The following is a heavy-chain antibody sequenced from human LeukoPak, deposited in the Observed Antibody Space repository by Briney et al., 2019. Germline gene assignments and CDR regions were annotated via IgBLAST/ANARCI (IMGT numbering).Heavy chain of an antibody. CDR3: ARESADTAMAY. D-gene: IGHD5-18*01. V-gene: IGHV4-30-2*01. Sequence: SETLSLTCTVSGGSISSGGYCWSWIRQPPGKGLEWIGYIYHSGSTYYNPSLKSRVTISVDRSKNQFSLKLSPVTAADTAVYYCARESADTAMAYWGQGTLVTVSS. CDR2: IYHSGST. J-gene: IGHJ4*02. CDR1: GGSISSGGYC.